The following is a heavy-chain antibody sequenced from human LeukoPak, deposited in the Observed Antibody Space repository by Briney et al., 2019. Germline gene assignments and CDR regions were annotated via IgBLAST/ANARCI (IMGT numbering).Heavy chain of an antibody. Sequence: PETLSLTCAVYGGSFSGYYWSWIRQPPGKGLEWIGEINHSGSTNYNPSLKSRVTISVDTSKNQFSLKPSSVTAADTAVYYCARVRRIAARPDTFDYWGQGTLVTVSS. V-gene: IGHV4-34*01. D-gene: IGHD6-6*01. CDR1: GGSFSGYY. CDR3: ARVRRIAARPDTFDY. CDR2: INHSGST. J-gene: IGHJ4*02.